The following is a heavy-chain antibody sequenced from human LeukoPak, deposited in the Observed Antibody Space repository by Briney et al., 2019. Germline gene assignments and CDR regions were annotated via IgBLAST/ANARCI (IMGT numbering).Heavy chain of an antibody. J-gene: IGHJ4*02. V-gene: IGHV4-39*02. Sequence: PSETLSLTCTVSRGSIKNSSYFWGRIRQPPGKGLEWIGSIYYSGSTYYNSSLKSRVTISIDTSKNQFSLKLNSVTAADTAVYYCATEDVVVPTAAQRPLDYWGQGTLVTVSS. CDR2: IYYSGST. D-gene: IGHD2-2*01. CDR3: ATEDVVVPTAAQRPLDY. CDR1: RGSIKNSSYF.